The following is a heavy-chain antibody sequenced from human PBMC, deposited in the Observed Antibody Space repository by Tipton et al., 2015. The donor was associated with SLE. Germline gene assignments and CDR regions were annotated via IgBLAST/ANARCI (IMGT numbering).Heavy chain of an antibody. CDR2: INSDGSTT. Sequence: GSLRLSCAASGFNFSSYWMHWVRQAPGKGLVWVSRINSDGSTTNYADSVKGRFTISRDNAKNSLILQMNSLRAEDTALYYCASSRIVGATNGNYWGQGTLVTVSS. D-gene: IGHD1-26*01. CDR3: ASSRIVGATNGNY. V-gene: IGHV3-74*01. CDR1: GFNFSSYW. J-gene: IGHJ4*02.